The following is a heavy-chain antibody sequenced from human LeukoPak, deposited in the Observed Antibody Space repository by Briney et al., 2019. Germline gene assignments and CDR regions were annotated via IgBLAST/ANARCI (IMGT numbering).Heavy chain of an antibody. CDR2: MSYDGFNK. Sequence: GGSLRLSCAASGFTFSSYAMHWVRQSLGKGLEWVAVMSYDGFNKYYADSVKGRFTISRDNSKNTLYPQMNSLRAEDTAVYYCAKTKGYSYGYYFDYWGQGTLVTVSS. CDR1: GFTFSSYA. D-gene: IGHD5-18*01. J-gene: IGHJ4*02. V-gene: IGHV3-30*18. CDR3: AKTKGYSYGYYFDY.